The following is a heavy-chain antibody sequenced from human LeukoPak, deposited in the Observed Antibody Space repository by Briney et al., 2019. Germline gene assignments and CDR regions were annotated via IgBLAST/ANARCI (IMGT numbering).Heavy chain of an antibody. D-gene: IGHD3-10*01. CDR3: ARDRDYYGSGNYSILDY. V-gene: IGHV1-46*03. CDR1: GYSFTTYY. J-gene: IGHJ4*02. CDR2: INPSGGST. Sequence: ASVKVSCKASGYSFTTYYMHWVRQAPGQGLEWMGIINPSGGSTSCAQKFQGRVTMTRDTSTSTDYMELSGLRPEDTAVYYGARDRDYYGSGNYSILDYWGQGTLVTVSS.